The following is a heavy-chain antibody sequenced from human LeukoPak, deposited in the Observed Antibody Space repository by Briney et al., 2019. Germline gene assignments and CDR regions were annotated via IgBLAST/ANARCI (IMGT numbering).Heavy chain of an antibody. CDR2: INAGSGNT. V-gene: IGHV1-3*01. J-gene: IGHJ3*02. Sequence: ASVKVSCKASGYTFTSYAMHWVRQAPGQRLEWMGWINAGSGNTKYSQKFQGRVTITRDTSASTAYMELSSLRSEDTAVYYCARYMIDAFDIWGQGTMVTVSS. CDR1: GYTFTSYA. CDR3: ARYMIDAFDI. D-gene: IGHD1-1*01.